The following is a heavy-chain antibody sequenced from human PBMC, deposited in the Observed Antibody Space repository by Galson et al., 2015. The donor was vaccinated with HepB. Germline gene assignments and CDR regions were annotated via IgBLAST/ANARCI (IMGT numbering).Heavy chain of an antibody. CDR1: GFTFTNAW. Sequence: SLRLSCAASGFTFTNAWMSWVRQAPGKGLEWVGRIKTKSEGGTTDYATPVKGRFTISRGDSENTVYLQMNSLKTEDTAVYYCTTDPADAFDFWGQGTMVTVSS. J-gene: IGHJ3*01. CDR3: TTDPADAFDF. V-gene: IGHV3-15*01. CDR2: IKTKSEGGTT.